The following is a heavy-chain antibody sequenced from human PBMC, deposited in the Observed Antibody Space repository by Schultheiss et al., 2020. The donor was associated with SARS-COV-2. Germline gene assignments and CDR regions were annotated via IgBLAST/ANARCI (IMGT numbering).Heavy chain of an antibody. Sequence: SETLSLTCTVSGDSISNYYWTWIRQHPGKGLEWIGYIYYSGSTYYNPSLKSRVTISVDTSKNQFSLKLSSVTAADTAVYYCARQTTVTRFDPWGQGTLVTVSS. J-gene: IGHJ5*02. CDR2: IYYSGST. CDR1: GDSISNYY. CDR3: ARQTTVTRFDP. D-gene: IGHD4-17*01. V-gene: IGHV4-59*12.